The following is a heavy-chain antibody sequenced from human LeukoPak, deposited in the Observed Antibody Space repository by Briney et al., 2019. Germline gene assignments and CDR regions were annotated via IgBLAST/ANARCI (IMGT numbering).Heavy chain of an antibody. D-gene: IGHD5-24*01. CDR2: ISGSGGST. CDR1: GFTFSSYD. J-gene: IGHJ4*02. V-gene: IGHV3-23*01. CDR3: ARPLQFGDRDY. Sequence: PGGSLRLSCAASGFTFSSYDMSWVRQAPGEGLEWVSAISGSGGSTYYADSVKGRFTISRDNSKNTLYLQMNSLRAEDTAVYYCARPLQFGDRDYWGQGTLVTVSS.